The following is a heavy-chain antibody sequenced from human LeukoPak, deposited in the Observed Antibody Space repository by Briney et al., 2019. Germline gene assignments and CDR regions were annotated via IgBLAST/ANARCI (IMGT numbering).Heavy chain of an antibody. Sequence: GESLQSSCDGSGYSFSNYWIGWVRQMPGKGLEWMGIIYPGDYETRYSPSFQGLVTISVDKSISTASLQWSRLRVSDTAMYYCAIPPGYCGNDCSFDHWGQGTLVTVSS. CDR1: GYSFSNYW. CDR2: IYPGDYET. CDR3: AIPPGYCGNDCSFDH. D-gene: IGHD2-21*02. J-gene: IGHJ4*02. V-gene: IGHV5-51*01.